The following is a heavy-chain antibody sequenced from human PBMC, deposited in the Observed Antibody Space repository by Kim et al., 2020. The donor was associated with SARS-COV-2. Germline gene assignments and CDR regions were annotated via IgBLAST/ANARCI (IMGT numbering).Heavy chain of an antibody. J-gene: IGHJ4*02. V-gene: IGHV3-48*03. Sequence: GGSLRLSCVASGFAFSVFEMNWVRQTPGKGLEWISYISGGSGIISYADSVKGRFTISRDNTKNSLYLQMNSLTVEDAAVYFWVGGGLYYFDYWGQGTLVTVSS. CDR3: VGGGLYYFDY. CDR1: GFAFSVFE. D-gene: IGHD3-16*01. CDR2: ISGGSGII.